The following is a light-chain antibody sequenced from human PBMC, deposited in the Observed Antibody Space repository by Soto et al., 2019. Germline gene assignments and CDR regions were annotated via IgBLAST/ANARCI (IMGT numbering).Light chain of an antibody. CDR3: QQYNSYWT. Sequence: DIQMTQSPSTLSASVGDRVTITCRASQSIRSGLAWYQQKPGKAPKLLIYKASSLESGVPSRFSGSGSGTEFTLTISSLQPDDFATYYCQQYNSYWTFGQGTKVEIK. CDR2: KAS. V-gene: IGKV1-5*03. CDR1: QSIRSG. J-gene: IGKJ1*01.